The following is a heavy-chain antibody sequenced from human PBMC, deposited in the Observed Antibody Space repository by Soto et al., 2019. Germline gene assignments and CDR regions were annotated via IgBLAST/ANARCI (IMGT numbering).Heavy chain of an antibody. D-gene: IGHD3-3*01. Sequence: EVQLLESEGDLVQPGGSLRLSCAASGFTFAKFAMSWVRQAPGKGLEWVSGISGSGGTTFYANSVKGRVTISRDNSKNTLYLQMNSLRAEDTALYYCAKSWTGYFTGFDYWGQGTLVTVSS. J-gene: IGHJ4*02. CDR2: ISGSGGTT. CDR1: GFTFAKFA. V-gene: IGHV3-23*01. CDR3: AKSWTGYFTGFDY.